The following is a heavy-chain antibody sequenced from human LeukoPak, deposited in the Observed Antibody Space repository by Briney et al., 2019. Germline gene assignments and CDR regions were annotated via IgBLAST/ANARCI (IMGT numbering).Heavy chain of an antibody. J-gene: IGHJ5*02. CDR3: ARDLLGDGWFDP. V-gene: IGHV3-7*01. CDR1: GFTLSRYW. CDR2: IKQDGSVK. Sequence: GGSLRLSCAASGFTLSRYWMSWVRQAPGKGLEWVANIKQDGSVKYYVDSVKGRFTISRDNAKNSLYLQTNSLRAEDTAVYYCARDLLGDGWFDPWGQGTLVTVSS. D-gene: IGHD2-21*02.